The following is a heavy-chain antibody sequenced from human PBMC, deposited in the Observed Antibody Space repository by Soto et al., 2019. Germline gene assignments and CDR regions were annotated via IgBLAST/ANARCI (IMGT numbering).Heavy chain of an antibody. CDR3: ARSGEGWQQLDN. V-gene: IGHV1-2*02. CDR1: GYTFTAYY. Sequence: QVHLVQSGAEVREPGASVKVSCKTSGYTFTAYYIHWVRQAPGQGLEWMGWVNPKSGGTEFSRKFRGRVTMTSDTSSSTAYMEVGRLTSADTAVYYWARSGEGWQQLDNWGQGNLVTVSS. CDR2: VNPKSGGT. J-gene: IGHJ4*02.